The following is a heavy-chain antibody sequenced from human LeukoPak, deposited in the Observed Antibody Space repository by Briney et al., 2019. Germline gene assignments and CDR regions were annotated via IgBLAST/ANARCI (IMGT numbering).Heavy chain of an antibody. CDR2: FFLKEST. J-gene: IGHJ5*02. V-gene: IGHV4-38-2*02. D-gene: IGHD2-15*01. CDR3: ARVTDIVVVVAASLLGRWFDP. Sequence: SETLSLTCTVSGYSITSAYYWGWIRQPPGKGLEWIGSFFLKESTYYNPSLKSRVTISVDTSKNQFSLKLSSVTAADTAVYYCARVTDIVVVVAASLLGRWFDPWGQGTLVTVSS. CDR1: GYSITSAYY.